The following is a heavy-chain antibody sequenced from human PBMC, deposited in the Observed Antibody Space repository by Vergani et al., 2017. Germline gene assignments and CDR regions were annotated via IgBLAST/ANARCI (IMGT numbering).Heavy chain of an antibody. CDR1: GYSISSGYY. Sequence: QVQLQESGPGLVKPSETLSLTCAVSGYSISSGYYWGWIRQPPGKGLEWIGSIYHSGSTYYNPSLTSRVTISVDTSKNQFSLKLSSVTAADTAVYYCARSRQQLVRGYNWFDPWGQGTLVTVSS. J-gene: IGHJ5*02. D-gene: IGHD6-13*01. CDR3: ARSRQQLVRGYNWFDP. V-gene: IGHV4-38-2*01. CDR2: IYHSGST.